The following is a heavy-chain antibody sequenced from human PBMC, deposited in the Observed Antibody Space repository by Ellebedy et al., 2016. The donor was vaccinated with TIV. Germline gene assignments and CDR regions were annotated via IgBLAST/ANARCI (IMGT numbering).Heavy chain of an antibody. Sequence: SETLSLXXTVSGGSISSSSYYWGWIRQPPGKGLEWIGYIYYSGSTNYNPSLKSRVTISVDTSKNQFSLKLSSVTAADTAVYYCARHPVAGSFDYWGQGTLVTVSS. CDR1: GGSISSSSYY. CDR2: IYYSGST. V-gene: IGHV4-61*05. J-gene: IGHJ4*02. D-gene: IGHD6-19*01. CDR3: ARHPVAGSFDY.